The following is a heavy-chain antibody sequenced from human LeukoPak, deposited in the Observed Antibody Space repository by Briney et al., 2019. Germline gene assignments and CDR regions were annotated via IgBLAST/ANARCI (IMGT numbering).Heavy chain of an antibody. D-gene: IGHD3-3*02. CDR3: ARDSQHLNFDY. J-gene: IGHJ4*02. CDR2: IKEDGSEK. CDR1: GFTFSNYW. V-gene: IGHV3-7*04. Sequence: GGSLRLSCAASGFTFSNYWMNWVRQAPGKGLEWVANIKEDGSEKYHVDSVKGRFIISRDNAKNSLYLQTNSLRAEDTAVYYCARDSQHLNFDYWGQGTLVTVSS.